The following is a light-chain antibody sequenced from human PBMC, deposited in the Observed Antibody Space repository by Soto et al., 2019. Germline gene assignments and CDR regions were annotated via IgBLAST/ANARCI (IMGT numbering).Light chain of an antibody. CDR2: EGS. V-gene: IGLV2-23*03. CDR1: SSDVGSYNL. J-gene: IGLJ2*01. Sequence: QSALTQPASVSGSPGQSITISCTGTSSDVGSYNLVSWYQQHPGKAPKLMIYEGSKRPSGVSNRFSGSKSGNTASLTISGLQAEDEGDYYCCSYAGSSTVVVFGGGTKLTGL. CDR3: CSYAGSSTVVV.